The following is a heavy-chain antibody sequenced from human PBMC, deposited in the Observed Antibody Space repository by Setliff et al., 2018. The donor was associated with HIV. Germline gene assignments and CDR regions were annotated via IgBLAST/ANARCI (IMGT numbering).Heavy chain of an antibody. CDR2: ISSSSTTI. V-gene: IGHV3-48*01. J-gene: IGHJ4*02. CDR1: GFTFSSYS. Sequence: GGSLRLSCAASGFTFSSYSMNWVRQTPGKGLEWVSYISSSSTTIYYGDSVKGRFTISRDSSKNTLYLQMNSLRAEDTAMYYCAKTQTVITVYGPFDSWGQGTPVTVSS. CDR3: AKTQTVITVYGPFDS. D-gene: IGHD4-4*01.